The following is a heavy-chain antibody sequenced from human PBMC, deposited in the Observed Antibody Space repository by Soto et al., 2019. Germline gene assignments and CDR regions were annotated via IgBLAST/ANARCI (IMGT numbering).Heavy chain of an antibody. V-gene: IGHV1-69*13. CDR1: GGTFSSYA. CDR2: IIPIFGTA. J-gene: IGHJ4*02. Sequence: PVKVSCKASGGTFSSYAISLVRQAPGQGLEWMGGIIPIFGTANYAQKFQGRVTITADESTSTAYMELSSLRSEDTAVYYCARDRRVCSGGSCYSVRDYWGQGTLVTVSS. CDR3: ARDRRVCSGGSCYSVRDY. D-gene: IGHD2-15*01.